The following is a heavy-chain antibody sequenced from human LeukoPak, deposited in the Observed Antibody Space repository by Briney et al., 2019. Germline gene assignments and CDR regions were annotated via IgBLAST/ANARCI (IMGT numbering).Heavy chain of an antibody. V-gene: IGHV3-30*02. J-gene: IGHJ3*02. CDR1: GFAFSNYG. CDR2: IRHVGSNE. D-gene: IGHD6-13*01. Sequence: GGSLRLSCVASGFAFSNYGMHWVRQAPGKGLEWVAFIRHVGSNEYYADSVKGRFTISRGNSKNTLYLQMNSLRAEDTAVYYCAKARIAAAGTVRASAFDIWGQGTMVTVSS. CDR3: AKARIAAAGTVRASAFDI.